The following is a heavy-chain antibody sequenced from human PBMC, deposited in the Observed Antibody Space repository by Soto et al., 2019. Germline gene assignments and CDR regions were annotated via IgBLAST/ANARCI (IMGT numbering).Heavy chain of an antibody. V-gene: IGHV3-33*01. J-gene: IGHJ4*02. Sequence: QVQLVESGGGVVQPGRSLRLSCAASGFTFSSDGMHWVRQAPGKGLEWVAGIWYDGSNKYYADSVKGRFTIASNNSKNALYLQMNSLRAKDTAVYYCSRDNGGFWSGYQDYWGRGTLVAVSS. CDR3: SRDNGGFWSGYQDY. CDR1: GFTFSSDG. D-gene: IGHD3-3*01. CDR2: IWYDGSNK.